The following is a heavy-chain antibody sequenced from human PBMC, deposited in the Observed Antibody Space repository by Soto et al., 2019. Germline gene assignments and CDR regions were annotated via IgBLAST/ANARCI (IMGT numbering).Heavy chain of an antibody. CDR2: IXXSXGXX. D-gene: IGHD3-10*01. Sequence: GSLRPPCAAAGFTFRSYAMGWIRQAPGKGLXWVXAIXXSXGXXXYXXSVKGRFTISRDNSKNTLYLQMNSLRADDTALYYCAKDSDTKRGPDYWGQGTLVPASS. CDR1: GFTFRSYA. V-gene: IGHV3-23*01. J-gene: IGHJ4*02. CDR3: AKDSDTKRGPDY.